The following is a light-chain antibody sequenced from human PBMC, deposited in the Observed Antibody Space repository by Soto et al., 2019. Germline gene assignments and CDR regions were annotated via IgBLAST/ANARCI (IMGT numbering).Light chain of an antibody. V-gene: IGKV1-5*03. CDR1: QSISSW. Sequence: DIQMTQSPSTLSASVGDRVTITCRASQSISSWLAWYQQKPGKAPKLLIYKASSLESGVPSRFSGSGSGTEFTLTISNLQPDDFATYYCQQYNSYSPSLTFGGGTKVDIK. CDR3: QQYNSYSPSLT. J-gene: IGKJ4*01. CDR2: KAS.